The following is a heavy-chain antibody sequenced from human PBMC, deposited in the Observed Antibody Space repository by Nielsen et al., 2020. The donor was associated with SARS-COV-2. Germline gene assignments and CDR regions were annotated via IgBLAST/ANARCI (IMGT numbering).Heavy chain of an antibody. J-gene: IGHJ6*02. V-gene: IGHV3-23*01. Sequence: GGSLRLSCAASGFTFSSYAMSWVRQAPGKGLEWVSAISGSGGSTYYADSVKGRFTISRDNSKNTLYLQMNSLRAEDTAVYYCAKDTSSGSYYYYGMDVWGQGITVTVSS. CDR1: GFTFSSYA. CDR3: AKDTSSGSYYYYGMDV. D-gene: IGHD3-22*01. CDR2: ISGSGGST.